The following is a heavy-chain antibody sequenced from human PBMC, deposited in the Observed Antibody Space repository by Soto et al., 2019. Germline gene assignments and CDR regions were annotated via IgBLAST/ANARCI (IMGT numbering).Heavy chain of an antibody. CDR3: ARDKGGNGYPVLDY. D-gene: IGHD6-25*01. CDR1: GFSFSTYH. J-gene: IGHJ4*02. V-gene: IGHV3-48*01. CDR2: IKSSGSAT. Sequence: EVQLVESGGGLVQPGGSLRLSCAASGFSFSTYHMNWVRQAPGKGLEWVSLIKSSGSATYYADSVKGRFTISRDNAENSLYLEMNSLRVEDTAVYYCARDKGGNGYPVLDYWGQGALVTVSS.